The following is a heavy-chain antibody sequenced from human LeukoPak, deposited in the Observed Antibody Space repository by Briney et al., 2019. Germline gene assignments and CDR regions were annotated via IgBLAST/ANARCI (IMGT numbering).Heavy chain of an antibody. V-gene: IGHV4-59*11. Sequence: SGTLSLTCAVSADSFSSHYWTWIRQSPGKGLEWIGYISYIESTNYNPSLKSRVTISIDTSKNQFSLKLRSVTAADTAVYYCARDLVTVTKGFDIWGQGTMVSVSS. J-gene: IGHJ3*02. CDR2: ISYIEST. CDR3: ARDLVTVTKGFDI. D-gene: IGHD4-17*01. CDR1: ADSFSSHY.